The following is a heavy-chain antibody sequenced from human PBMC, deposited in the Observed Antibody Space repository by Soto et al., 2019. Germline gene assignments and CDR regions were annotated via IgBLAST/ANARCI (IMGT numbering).Heavy chain of an antibody. D-gene: IGHD6-19*01. Sequence: QVKLQQSGPGLVNPSETLSLTCTVSGAALSSGGYFYPWVRQPPGKGLEWLGYIYYSGGTNYNPSLTSRVTISLDTSKSQISLRLTSVTAADTAVYYCTREQSDDNYFDPWGQGTLVTVSS. J-gene: IGHJ5*02. CDR1: GAALSSGGYF. CDR2: IYYSGGT. CDR3: TREQSDDNYFDP. V-gene: IGHV4-61*08.